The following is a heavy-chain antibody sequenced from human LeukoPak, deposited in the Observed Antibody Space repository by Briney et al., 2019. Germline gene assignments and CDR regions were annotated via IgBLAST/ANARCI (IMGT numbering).Heavy chain of an antibody. V-gene: IGHV4-34*01. D-gene: IGHD6-13*01. J-gene: IGHJ6*02. Sequence: SKTLSLTCAVYGGSFSGYYWSWIRQPPGKGLGWIGEINHSGSTNYNPSLKSRVTISVDTSKNQFSLKLSSVTAADTAVYYCARGSGIAAAGSRYGMDVWGQGTTVTVSS. CDR3: ARGSGIAAAGSRYGMDV. CDR1: GGSFSGYY. CDR2: INHSGST.